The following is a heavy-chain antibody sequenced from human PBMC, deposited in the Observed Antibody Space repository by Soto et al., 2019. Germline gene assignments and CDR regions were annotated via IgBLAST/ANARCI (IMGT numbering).Heavy chain of an antibody. CDR2: INSDGSST. Sequence: GSLRLSCAASGFTFSSCWLHWVRQLPGKGLVWVSRINSDGSSTSYADSVKGRFTISRDSAKNTLYLQRNSLRAEDTAVYFCAREGYDFWSGYHPYYGMDFWGQGTTVTVSS. CDR1: GFTFSSCW. D-gene: IGHD3-3*01. CDR3: AREGYDFWSGYHPYYGMDF. J-gene: IGHJ6*02. V-gene: IGHV3-74*01.